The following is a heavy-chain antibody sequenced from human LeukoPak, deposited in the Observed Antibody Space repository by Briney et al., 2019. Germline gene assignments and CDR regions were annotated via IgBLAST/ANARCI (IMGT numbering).Heavy chain of an antibody. Sequence: GSLRLSCASSGFTFSHAWMSWVRQAPGKGTEWVGRVKSHVDGATTDYAAPVKGRFTISRDDSKDTLYLQMNSLKTEDTAVYYCTADVPTMDKQSDYWGQGTLVTVSS. CDR3: TADVPTMDKQSDY. V-gene: IGHV3-15*01. CDR1: GFTFSHAW. CDR2: VKSHVDGATT. D-gene: IGHD2-2*03. J-gene: IGHJ4*02.